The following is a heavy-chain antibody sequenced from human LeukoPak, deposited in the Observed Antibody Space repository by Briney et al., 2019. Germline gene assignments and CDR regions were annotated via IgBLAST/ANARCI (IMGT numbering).Heavy chain of an antibody. CDR1: GGSISSGGYY. D-gene: IGHD3-3*01. Sequence: SEALSLTCTVSGGSISSGGYYWSWIRQHPGKGLEWIGYIYYSGSTYYNPSLKSRVTISVDTSKNQFSLKLSSVTAADTAVYYCAGLYYDFWSGYLGGNWFDPWGQGTLVTVSS. J-gene: IGHJ5*02. CDR2: IYYSGST. CDR3: AGLYYDFWSGYLGGNWFDP. V-gene: IGHV4-31*03.